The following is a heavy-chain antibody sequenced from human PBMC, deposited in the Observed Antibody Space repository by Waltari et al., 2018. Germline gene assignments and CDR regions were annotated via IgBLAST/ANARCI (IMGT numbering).Heavy chain of an antibody. V-gene: IGHV4-34*01. Sequence: QVQLQQWGAGLVRPSETLSLTCAVYGGSFSDDYCSWIRQSPGKGLEWIGEVNRRGSLIYNPTLKSRLSMSVDTSQNQLSLRLSAVTAADTGLYYCARRVTMTKDFGEKIKQSYPYMDVWGAGTTVIVSS. D-gene: IGHD4-17*01. CDR2: VNRRGSL. CDR3: ARRVTMTKDFGEKIKQSYPYMDV. J-gene: IGHJ6*03. CDR1: GGSFSDDY.